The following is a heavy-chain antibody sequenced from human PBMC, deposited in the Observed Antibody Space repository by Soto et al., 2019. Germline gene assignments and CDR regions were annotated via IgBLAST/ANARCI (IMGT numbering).Heavy chain of an antibody. D-gene: IGHD3-10*01. CDR3: ARDAITMVRGVIKNWFDP. CDR2: IYHSGST. V-gene: IGHV4-4*02. Sequence: SETLSLTCAVCGGSISSSNWWSWVRQPPGKGLEWIGEIYHSGSTNYNPSLKSRVTISVDKSKNQFSLKLSSVTAADTAVYYCARDAITMVRGVIKNWFDPWGQGTLVTVSS. J-gene: IGHJ5*02. CDR1: GGSISSSNW.